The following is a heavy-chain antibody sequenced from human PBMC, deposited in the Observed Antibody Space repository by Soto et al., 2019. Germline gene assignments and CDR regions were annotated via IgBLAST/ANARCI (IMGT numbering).Heavy chain of an antibody. CDR2: TYYRSKWYN. CDR3: ARVIAARPSGGWFDP. CDR1: GDSVSSNSAA. D-gene: IGHD6-6*01. J-gene: IGHJ5*02. V-gene: IGHV6-1*01. Sequence: SQTLSLTCAISGDSVSSNSAAWNWIRQSPSRGLEWLGRTYYRSKWYNDYAVSVKSRITINPDTSKNKFSLQLNSVTPEDTAVYYCARVIAARPSGGWFDPWGQGTLVTVSS.